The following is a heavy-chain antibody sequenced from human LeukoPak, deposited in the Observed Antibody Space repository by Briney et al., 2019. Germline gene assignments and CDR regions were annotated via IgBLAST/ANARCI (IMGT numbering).Heavy chain of an antibody. J-gene: IGHJ5*02. CDR1: GFTFSSYS. D-gene: IGHD2-15*01. CDR2: ISSSSSYI. Sequence: GGSLRLSCAASGFTFSSYSMNWVRQAPGKGLEWVSSISSSSSYIYYADSVKGRFTISRDNAKNSLYLQLNRLRAEDTAVYYCARDRIVVVVAAIREGFDPWGQGTLVTVSS. CDR3: ARDRIVVVVAAIREGFDP. V-gene: IGHV3-21*01.